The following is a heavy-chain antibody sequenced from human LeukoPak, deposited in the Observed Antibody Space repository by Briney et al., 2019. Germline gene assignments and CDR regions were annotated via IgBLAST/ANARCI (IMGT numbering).Heavy chain of an antibody. CDR2: ISGSGGST. D-gene: IGHD5-18*01. Sequence: GGSLRLSCAASGFTFDDYAMHWVRQAPGKGPEWVSAISGSGGSTYYADSVKGRFTISRDNSKNTLYLQMNSLRAEDTAVYYCAKGSWIQLWLISYAFDIWGQGTMVTVSS. J-gene: IGHJ3*02. V-gene: IGHV3-23*01. CDR1: GFTFDDYA. CDR3: AKGSWIQLWLISYAFDI.